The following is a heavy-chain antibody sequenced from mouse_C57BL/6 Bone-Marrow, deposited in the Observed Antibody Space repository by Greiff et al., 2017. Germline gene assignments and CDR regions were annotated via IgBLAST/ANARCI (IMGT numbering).Heavy chain of an antibody. J-gene: IGHJ3*01. CDR2: IDPENGDT. CDR1: GFNIKDDY. Sequence: VQLQQSGAELVRPGASVKLSCTASGFNIKDDYMPWVKQRPEQGLEWIGWIDPENGDTEYASKFQGTATITADTSCNTASLQLSSLTSEDTAVYYCTLNGDWFADWGQGTLVTVSA. CDR3: TLNGDWFAD. V-gene: IGHV14-4*01.